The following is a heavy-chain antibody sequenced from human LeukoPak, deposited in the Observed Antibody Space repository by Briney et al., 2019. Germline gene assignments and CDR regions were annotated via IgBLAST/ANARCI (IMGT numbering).Heavy chain of an antibody. CDR2: ISYDGSNK. CDR3: ARVNPAGVVIISPSSWFDP. CDR1: GFTFSSYA. J-gene: IGHJ5*02. Sequence: GGSLRLSCAASGFTFSSYAMHWVRQAPGKGLEWVAVISYDGSNKYYADSVKGRFTISRDNSKNTLYLQMNSLRVEDTAVYYCARVNPAGVVIISPSSWFDPWGQGTLVTVSS. V-gene: IGHV3-30-3*01. D-gene: IGHD3-3*01.